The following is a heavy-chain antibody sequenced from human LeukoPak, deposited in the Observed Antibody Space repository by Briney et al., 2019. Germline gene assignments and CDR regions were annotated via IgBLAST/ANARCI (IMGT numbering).Heavy chain of an antibody. CDR1: GGSISSYY. J-gene: IGHJ6*03. V-gene: IGHV4-4*07. CDR2: IYTSGST. Sequence: SETLSLTCTVSGGSISSYYWSWIRQPAGKGLEWIGRIYTSGSTNYNPSLKSRVTMSVDTSKNQFSLKLSSVTAADTAVYYCARVRSTGPDEYYMDAWGKGTTVTVSS. CDR3: ARVRSTGPDEYYMDA. D-gene: IGHD2-15*01.